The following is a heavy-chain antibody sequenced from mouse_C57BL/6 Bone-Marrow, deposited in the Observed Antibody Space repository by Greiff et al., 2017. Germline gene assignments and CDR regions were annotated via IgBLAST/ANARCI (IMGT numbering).Heavy chain of an antibody. D-gene: IGHD2-4*01. J-gene: IGHJ4*01. Sequence: VQLQQSGAELVKPGASVKMSCKASGYTFTSYWITWVKQRPGQGLEWIGDIYPGSGSTNYNEKFKSKATMTVDKSSSTAYMQRSSLTSEDSAVYCCASSGLDYSMDYWGQGTSVTVSS. V-gene: IGHV1-55*01. CDR3: ASSGLDYSMDY. CDR1: GYTFTSYW. CDR2: IYPGSGST.